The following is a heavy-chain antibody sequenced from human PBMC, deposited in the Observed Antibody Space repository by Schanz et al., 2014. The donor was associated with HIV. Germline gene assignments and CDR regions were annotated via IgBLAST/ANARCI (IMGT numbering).Heavy chain of an antibody. CDR1: GFTFDSYG. V-gene: IGHV3-23*04. CDR2: ISAGVGTA. Sequence: VHLVESGGGVVRPGRSLRLSCAASGFTFDSYGMSWVRQAPGKGLEWVSTISAGVGTASYADSVKGRFTISRDNSKNTLYLQMNTLRTEDTAVYYCAKPEYDSSGNSQSHFDYWGQGTLVTVSP. D-gene: IGHD3-22*01. J-gene: IGHJ4*02. CDR3: AKPEYDSSGNSQSHFDY.